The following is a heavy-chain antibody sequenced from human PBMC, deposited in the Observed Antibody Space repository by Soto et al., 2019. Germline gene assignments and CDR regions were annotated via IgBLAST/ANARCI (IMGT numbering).Heavy chain of an antibody. CDR1: GFAVHDYA. D-gene: IGHD2-2*01. CDR3: SKDMSYEVLSVYYYNGLDV. V-gene: IGHV3-9*01. J-gene: IGHJ6*02. CDR2: ISWNSGKI. Sequence: EVPLVESGGGLVQPGRSLTVSCAASGFAVHDYAMHWVRQDPGTGLEWVASISWNSGKIGYAGSVKGRLTISRDNAKNFVYLQMNSLRPEDTALYYCSKDMSYEVLSVYYYNGLDVWAQGPTFIVS.